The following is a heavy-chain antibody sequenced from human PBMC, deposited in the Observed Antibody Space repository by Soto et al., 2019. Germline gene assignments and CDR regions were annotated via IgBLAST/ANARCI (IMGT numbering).Heavy chain of an antibody. J-gene: IGHJ4*02. Sequence: SETLSLTCTVSGGSISSYYWSWIRQPPGKGLEWIGYIYYSGSTKYNPSHKSRVTKSVDTSKNQFSLKLSSVTAADTAVYYCARGTPGEPIDYWGQGTLVTVSS. CDR3: ARGTPGEPIDY. D-gene: IGHD2-2*01. V-gene: IGHV4-59*01. CDR1: GGSISSYY. CDR2: IYYSGST.